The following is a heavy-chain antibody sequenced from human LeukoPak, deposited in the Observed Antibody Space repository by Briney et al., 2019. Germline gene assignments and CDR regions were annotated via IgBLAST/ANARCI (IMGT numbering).Heavy chain of an antibody. CDR2: ISSSGSTI. J-gene: IGHJ3*02. CDR3: ARGGGVSRYSGSYDAFDI. V-gene: IGHV3-11*04. Sequence: PGGSLRLSCAASGFTFSDYYMSWIRQAPGKGVEWVSYISSSGSTIYYADSVKGRFTISRDNAENSLYLQMNSLRAEDTAVYYCARGGGVSRYSGSYDAFDIWGQGTMVTVSS. CDR1: GFTFSDYY. D-gene: IGHD1-26*01.